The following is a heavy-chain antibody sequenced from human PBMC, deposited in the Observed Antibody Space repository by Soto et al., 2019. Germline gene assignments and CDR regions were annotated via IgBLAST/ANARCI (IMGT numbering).Heavy chain of an antibody. CDR2: ILYSGST. Sequence: SEALSVTCIVSGGSITRNNHHWGWIRQSPGKGLEWIGSILYSGSTNYTPSLKSRVTLSVETSKNQFSLKMSSVTAADTALYYCARLGSSGWYKGSYFDYWGKGTLVTVSS. CDR1: GGSITRNNHH. CDR3: ARLGSSGWYKGSYFDY. D-gene: IGHD6-19*01. J-gene: IGHJ4*02. V-gene: IGHV4-39*01.